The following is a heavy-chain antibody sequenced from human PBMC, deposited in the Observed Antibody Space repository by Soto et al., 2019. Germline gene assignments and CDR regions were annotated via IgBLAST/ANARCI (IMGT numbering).Heavy chain of an antibody. V-gene: IGHV1-24*01. CDR2: FDPEDGET. CDR3: ASSFLSYCGGDCYPMYYFDY. CDR1: GYTLTELS. D-gene: IGHD2-21*02. J-gene: IGHJ4*02. Sequence: ASVKVSCKVSGYTLTELSMHWVRQAPGKGLEWMGGFDPEDGETIYAQKFQGRVTITADESTSTAYMELSSLRSEDTAVYYCASSFLSYCGGDCYPMYYFDYWGQGTLVTVSS.